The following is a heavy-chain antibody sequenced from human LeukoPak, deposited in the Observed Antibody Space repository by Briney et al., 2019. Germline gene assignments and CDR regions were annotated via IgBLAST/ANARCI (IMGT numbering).Heavy chain of an antibody. Sequence: SETLSLTCTVSGGSISSGSYYWSWIRQPAGKGLEWIGRIYTSGSTNYNPSLKSRVTISVDTSKNQFSLKLSSATAADTAVYYCARELEMATPGSFDYWGQGTLVTVSS. CDR2: IYTSGST. CDR3: ARELEMATPGSFDY. D-gene: IGHD5-24*01. J-gene: IGHJ4*02. CDR1: GGSISSGSYY. V-gene: IGHV4-61*02.